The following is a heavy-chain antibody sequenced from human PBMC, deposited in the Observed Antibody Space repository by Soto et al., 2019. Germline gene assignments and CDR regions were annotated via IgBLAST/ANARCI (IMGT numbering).Heavy chain of an antibody. CDR1: GFTFSSYA. CDR3: AKSHGDYLYYFDY. CDR2: ISGSGGST. J-gene: IGHJ4*02. V-gene: IGHV3-23*01. Sequence: GGSLRLSCAASGFTFSSYAMSWVRQAPGKGLEWVSAISGSGGSTYYADSVKGRFTISRDNAKNTLYPQMNSLRAEDTAVYYCAKSHGDYLYYFDYWGQGTLVTVSS. D-gene: IGHD4-17*01.